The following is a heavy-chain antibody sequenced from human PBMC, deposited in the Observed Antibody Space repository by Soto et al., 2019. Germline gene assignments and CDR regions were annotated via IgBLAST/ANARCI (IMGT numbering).Heavy chain of an antibody. V-gene: IGHV4-59*08. D-gene: IGHD7-27*01. J-gene: IGHJ4*02. Sequence: SETLSLTCAVSGGSISSYYWSWIRQPPGKGLEWIGYIYYSGSTNYNPSLRSRVTISVDTSKNQFSLKLSSVTAADTAVYYCARRWGRTFDYWGQGTLVTVSS. CDR3: ARRWGRTFDY. CDR1: GGSISSYY. CDR2: IYYSGST.